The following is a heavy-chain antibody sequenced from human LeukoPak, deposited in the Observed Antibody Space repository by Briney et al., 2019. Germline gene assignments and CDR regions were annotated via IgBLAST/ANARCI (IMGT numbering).Heavy chain of an antibody. CDR1: GFTFSSYA. CDR2: ISYDGSNE. V-gene: IGHV3-30*14. Sequence: GSLRPSCAASGFTFSSYAMHWVRQAPGKGLEWVAFISYDGSNEHYADSVKGRFTISRHNSENTLYLQMNSLRAEDTAVYYCARGMTNPFDYWGQGTLVTVSS. CDR3: ARGMTNPFDY. J-gene: IGHJ4*02. D-gene: IGHD4-11*01.